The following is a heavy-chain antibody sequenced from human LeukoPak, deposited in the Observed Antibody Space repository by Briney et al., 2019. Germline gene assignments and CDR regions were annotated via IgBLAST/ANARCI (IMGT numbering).Heavy chain of an antibody. CDR1: GFTFSSYA. V-gene: IGHV3-23*01. J-gene: IGHJ6*02. D-gene: IGHD6-19*01. Sequence: GGSLRLSCAASGFTFSSYAMSWVRQAPGKGLEWVSAISGSGGSTYYADSVKGRFTISRDNAKNSLYLQMNSLRAEDTAVYYCARAGLDYYYGMDVWGQGTTVTVSS. CDR2: ISGSGGST. CDR3: ARAGLDYYYGMDV.